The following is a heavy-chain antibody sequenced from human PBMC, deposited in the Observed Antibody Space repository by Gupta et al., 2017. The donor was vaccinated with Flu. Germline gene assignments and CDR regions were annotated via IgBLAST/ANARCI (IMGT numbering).Heavy chain of an antibody. V-gene: IGHV3-66*02. J-gene: IGHJ6*02. Sequence: EVQLAESGGGLVQPGGSLRLSCVASGFTVHSNYMSWVRQAPGKGLEWVSGIYSGGGTYYADSVEGRFTISRDNSQNTLYHQMNSRKPEDTAVYYCARDRSSPGGWDRFYHGTDVWGQGTTVTVSS. CDR2: IYSGGGT. CDR1: GFTVHSNY. D-gene: IGHD6-13*01. CDR3: ARDRSSPGGWDRFYHGTDV.